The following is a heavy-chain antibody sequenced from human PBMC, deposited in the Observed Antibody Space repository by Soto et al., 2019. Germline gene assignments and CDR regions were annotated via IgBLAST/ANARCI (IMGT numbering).Heavy chain of an antibody. D-gene: IGHD2-15*01. CDR2: INAANGNT. CDR3: ARDVGGYCSGGSCYPGWFDP. Sequence: QVQLVQSGAEVKKPGASVKVSCKASGFTFTSYAMHWVRQAPGQRLEWMGWINAANGNTKYSQKFQGRVTITRDTSASTAYMELSSLRSEDTAVYYCARDVGGYCSGGSCYPGWFDPWGQGNLVTVSS. J-gene: IGHJ5*02. CDR1: GFTFTSYA. V-gene: IGHV1-3*01.